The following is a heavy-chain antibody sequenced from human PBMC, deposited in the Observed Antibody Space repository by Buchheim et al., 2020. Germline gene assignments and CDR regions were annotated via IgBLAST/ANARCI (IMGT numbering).Heavy chain of an antibody. CDR1: GYSFTGAY. V-gene: IGHV5-51*01. D-gene: IGHD6-19*01. CDR3: ARRVRDSSGYNFDF. Sequence: EVQLVQSGAEVKRPGESLKISCQGSGYSFTGAYIAWVRQMPGKGLEWMGLIYPGDSYTAYNPSFQGQVTMSVDQSIRTDYLQWRSLRASDTAMYYCARRVRDSSGYNFDFWGQGTL. CDR2: IYPGDSYT. J-gene: IGHJ4*02.